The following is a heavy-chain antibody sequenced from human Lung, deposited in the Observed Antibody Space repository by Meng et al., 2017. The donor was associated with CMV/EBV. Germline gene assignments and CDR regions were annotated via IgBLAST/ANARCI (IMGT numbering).Heavy chain of an antibody. Sequence: QVQLQPSGPGLVKPSQTLSLTCAISWDIVSSNRAAWHWIRQSPSRGLEWLGRTYYRSKWYHEYAVSVKSRITISPDTPKNQFSLQLNSMTPEDTAVYYCARGINGGCGDWGQGTLVTVSS. V-gene: IGHV6-1*01. CDR2: TYYRSKWYH. J-gene: IGHJ4*02. D-gene: IGHD4-23*01. CDR3: ARGINGGCGD. CDR1: WDIVSSNRAA.